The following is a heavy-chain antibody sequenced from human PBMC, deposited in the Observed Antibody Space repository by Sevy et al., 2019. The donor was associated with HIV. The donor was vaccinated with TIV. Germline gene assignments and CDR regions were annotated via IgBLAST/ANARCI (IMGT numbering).Heavy chain of an antibody. CDR2: ISWNSRNI. V-gene: IGHV3-9*01. D-gene: IGHD2-21*01. J-gene: IGHJ6*02. CDR1: GFPFNDHA. CDR3: AKDINRGCDGVNCYSYYYYFYGLDV. Sequence: GGSLRLSCAASGFPFNDHAMHWVRVVPGKGLEWVSGISWNSRNIGYADSVKGRFPISRDNTRHSVYLEMHSLRPEDTALYYCAKDINRGCDGVNCYSYYYYFYGLDVWGQGTTVTVSS.